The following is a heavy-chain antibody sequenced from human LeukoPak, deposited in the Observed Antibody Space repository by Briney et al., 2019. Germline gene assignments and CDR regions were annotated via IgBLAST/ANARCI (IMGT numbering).Heavy chain of an antibody. D-gene: IGHD4-11*01. Sequence: PSETLSLTCTVSGGSISSYYWNWIRQPPGKGLEWIGYIYYSGSTNYTPSLKSRVTISVDTSKNQFSLKLSSVTAADTAVYYCASGTRTTSSDYWGQGTLVTVSS. J-gene: IGHJ4*02. CDR3: ASGTRTTSSDY. V-gene: IGHV4-59*01. CDR2: IYYSGST. CDR1: GGSISSYY.